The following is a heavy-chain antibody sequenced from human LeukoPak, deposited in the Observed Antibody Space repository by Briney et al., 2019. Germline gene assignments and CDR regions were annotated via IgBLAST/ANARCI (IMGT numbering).Heavy chain of an antibody. CDR2: IYYSGST. CDR3: ALFPGSYTDY. D-gene: IGHD1-26*01. V-gene: IGHV4-30-4*01. Sequence: SETLSLTCTVSGGSISRGDYYWSWIRQPPGKALEGIGYIYYSGSTYYNPSLKSRATISVDTSKNQSSLKLSSVTAADAAVYYCALFPGSYTDYWGQGTLVTVSS. J-gene: IGHJ4*02. CDR1: GGSISRGDYY.